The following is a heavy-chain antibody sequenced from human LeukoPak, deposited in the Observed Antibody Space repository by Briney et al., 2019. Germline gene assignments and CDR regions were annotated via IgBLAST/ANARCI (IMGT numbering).Heavy chain of an antibody. Sequence: GGSLRLSCAASGFTVSSNYMSWVRQAPGKGLEWVSVIYSGGSTYYADSVKGRFTISRDNSKNTLYLQMNSLRAEDTAVYYCAKEVGYCSSTSCYYFDYWGQGTLVTVSS. CDR1: GFTVSSNY. D-gene: IGHD2-2*01. V-gene: IGHV3-53*05. J-gene: IGHJ4*02. CDR2: IYSGGST. CDR3: AKEVGYCSSTSCYYFDY.